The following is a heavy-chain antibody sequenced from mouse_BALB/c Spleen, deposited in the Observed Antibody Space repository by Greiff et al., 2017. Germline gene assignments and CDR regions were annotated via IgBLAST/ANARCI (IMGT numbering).Heavy chain of an antibody. CDR3: AREEDSLLDY. CDR1: GFTFSDYY. D-gene: IGHD1-2*01. Sequence: EVQLVESGGGLVKPGGSLKLSCAASGFTFSDYYMYWVRQTPEKRLEWVATISDGGSYTYYPDSVKGRFTISRDNAKNNLYLQMSSLKSEDTAMYYCAREEDSLLDYWGQGTTLTVSS. CDR2: ISDGGSYT. J-gene: IGHJ2*01. V-gene: IGHV5-4*02.